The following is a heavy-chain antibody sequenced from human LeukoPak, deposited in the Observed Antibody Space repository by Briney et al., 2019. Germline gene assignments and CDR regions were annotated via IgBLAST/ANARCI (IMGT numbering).Heavy chain of an antibody. V-gene: IGHV3-23*01. D-gene: IGHD6-19*01. CDR3: AKGVSGWPNYFDY. CDR2: ISGSGGST. CDR1: GFTFSSYA. J-gene: IGHJ4*02. Sequence: GGSLRLSCAASGFTFSSYAMSWVRQAPGKGLEWASAISGSGGSTYYADSVKGRFTISRDNSKNTLYLQMNSLRAEDTAVYYCAKGVSGWPNYFDYWGQGTLVTVSS.